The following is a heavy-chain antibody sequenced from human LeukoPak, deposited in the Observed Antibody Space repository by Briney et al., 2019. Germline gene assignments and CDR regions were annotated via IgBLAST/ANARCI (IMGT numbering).Heavy chain of an antibody. D-gene: IGHD3/OR15-3a*01. CDR2: IKEDGSEK. CDR3: AREGLEAFDI. V-gene: IGHV3-7*01. CDR1: GFTFSSYW. J-gene: IGHJ3*02. Sequence: GGSLRLSCAASGFTFSSYWMNWVRQAPGKGLEWVANIKEDGSEKYYVDSEKGRFTISRDNAKNSLYLQMNSLRAEDTAVYYCAREGLEAFDIWGQGTMVTVSS.